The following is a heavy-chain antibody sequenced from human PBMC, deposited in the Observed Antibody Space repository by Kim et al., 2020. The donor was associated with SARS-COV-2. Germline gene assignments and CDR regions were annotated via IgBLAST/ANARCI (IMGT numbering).Heavy chain of an antibody. D-gene: IGHD2-15*01. V-gene: IGHV5-10-1*01. J-gene: IGHJ4*02. Sequence: GESLKISCKGSGYSFTSSWINWVRQMPGKGLEWMGRIDPHDSNSNYSPSFQGHVTMSADKSSSTAHLQWSSLKASDTAMYYCVVPRSDGSSIEYWGQGTLVTVSS. CDR2: IDPHDSNS. CDR3: VVPRSDGSSIEY. CDR1: GYSFTSSW.